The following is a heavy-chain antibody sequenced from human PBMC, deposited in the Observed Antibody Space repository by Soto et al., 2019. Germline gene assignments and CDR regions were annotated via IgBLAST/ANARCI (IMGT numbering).Heavy chain of an antibody. CDR2: IIPLFGTT. V-gene: IGHV1-69*01. CDR1: GDTFKNCV. D-gene: IGHD7-27*01. Sequence: QVQVVQSGVEVRRPGSSVKVSCKASGDTFKNCVISWVRQAPGQGLEWMGGIIPLFGTTDFAQRFQGILTITTDESTTTAYMELSRLRSEETATYYCAAELGLGKLYVVWGQGTTVIVSS. CDR3: AAELGLGKLYVV. J-gene: IGHJ6*02.